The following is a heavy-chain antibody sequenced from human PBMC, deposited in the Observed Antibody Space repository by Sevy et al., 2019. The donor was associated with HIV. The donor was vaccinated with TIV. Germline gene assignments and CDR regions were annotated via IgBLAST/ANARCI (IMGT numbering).Heavy chain of an antibody. D-gene: IGHD6-19*01. V-gene: IGHV3-74*01. CDR2: RNYDGSYT. Sequence: GGSLRLSCAASGFTFSSHWMQWVRQAPGKGLVWVSRRNYDGSYTNYADSVKGRFTISRDNAKSTLYLQMNSLRAEDTALYYCARSKAGVGDAFDIWGQGTMVTVSS. CDR1: GFTFSSHW. J-gene: IGHJ3*02. CDR3: ARSKAGVGDAFDI.